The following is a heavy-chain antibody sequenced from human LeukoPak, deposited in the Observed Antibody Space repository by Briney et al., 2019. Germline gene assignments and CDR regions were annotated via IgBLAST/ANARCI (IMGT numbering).Heavy chain of an antibody. CDR3: ARRHSSSWYFDY. V-gene: IGHV3-11*06. CDR2: ISSSGSYT. Sequence: PGGSLRLSCAASGFTFSDYYMSWIRQAPGKGLEWVSYISSSGSYTNYADSVKGRFTISRDNAKNSLYLQMNSLRAEDTAVYYCARRHSSSWYFDYWGQGTLVTVFS. CDR1: GFTFSDYY. D-gene: IGHD6-13*01. J-gene: IGHJ4*02.